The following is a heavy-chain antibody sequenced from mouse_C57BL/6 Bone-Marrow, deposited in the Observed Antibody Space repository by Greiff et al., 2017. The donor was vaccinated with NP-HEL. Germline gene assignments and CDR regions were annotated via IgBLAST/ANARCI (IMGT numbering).Heavy chain of an antibody. CDR1: GFTFSDYY. V-gene: IGHV5-12*01. J-gene: IGHJ3*01. Sequence: EVKLMESGGGLVQPGGSLKLSCAASGFTFSDYYMYWVRQTPEKRLEWVAYISNGGGSTYYPDTVKGRFTISRDNAKNTLYLQMSRLKSEDTAMYYCARPDQFAYWGQGTLVTVSA. CDR2: ISNGGGST. CDR3: ARPDQFAY.